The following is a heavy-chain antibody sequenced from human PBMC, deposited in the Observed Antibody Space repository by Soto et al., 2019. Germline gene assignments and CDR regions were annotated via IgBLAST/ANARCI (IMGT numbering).Heavy chain of an antibody. V-gene: IGHV3-30-3*01. CDR1: GFTFSSYA. D-gene: IGHD3-22*01. Sequence: QVQLVESGGGVVQPGRSLRLSCAASGFTFSSYAMHWVRQAPGKGLEWVAVISYDGSNKYYADSVKGRFTISRDNSKNTLYLQMNSLRAEDTAVYYCARARKYYDSSGYLGWYYFDCWGQGTLVTVSS. J-gene: IGHJ4*02. CDR2: ISYDGSNK. CDR3: ARARKYYDSSGYLGWYYFDC.